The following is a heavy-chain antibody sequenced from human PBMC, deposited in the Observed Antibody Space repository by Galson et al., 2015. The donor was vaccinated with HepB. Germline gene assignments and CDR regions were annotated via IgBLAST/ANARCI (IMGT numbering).Heavy chain of an antibody. CDR3: ARDEGSSSPYWYFDL. Sequence: SLRLSCAASGFTFSSYAMSWVRQAPGKGLEWVSAIRGSGGSTYYADSVKGRFTISRDNSKNTLYLQMNSLRAEDTAVYYCARDEGSSSPYWYFDLWGRGTLVTVSS. CDR1: GFTFSSYA. CDR2: IRGSGGST. V-gene: IGHV3-23*01. J-gene: IGHJ2*01. D-gene: IGHD6-6*01.